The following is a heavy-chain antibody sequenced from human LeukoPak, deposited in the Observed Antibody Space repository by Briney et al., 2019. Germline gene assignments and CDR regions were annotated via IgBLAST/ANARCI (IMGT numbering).Heavy chain of an antibody. V-gene: IGHV1-2*06. J-gene: IGHJ4*02. Sequence: GASVKVSCKASGYTFTGYHMHWVRQAPGQGLEWMGRINPNSGDTNYAQKFQGRVTMTRDTSISTAYVELSRLRSDDTAVYYCAXDYCSSTSCLFDYWGQGTLVTVSS. CDR3: AXDYCSSTSCLFDY. D-gene: IGHD2-2*01. CDR2: INPNSGDT. CDR1: GYTFTGYH.